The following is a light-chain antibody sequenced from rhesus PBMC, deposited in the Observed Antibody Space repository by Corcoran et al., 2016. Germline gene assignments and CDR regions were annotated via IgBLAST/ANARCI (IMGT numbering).Light chain of an antibody. J-gene: IGKJ3*01. CDR3: QQYDSHPFT. CDR1: QTISTY. V-gene: IGKV1-44*02. CDR2: GAS. Sequence: DVQLTQSPSSLSASVGARVTITCRASQTISTYLAWFQQKPGKVPTLLIYGASTLESGGPSRFSGGGSETEFTLTVSSLQPEDFATYYCQQYDSHPFTFGPWTKLDIK.